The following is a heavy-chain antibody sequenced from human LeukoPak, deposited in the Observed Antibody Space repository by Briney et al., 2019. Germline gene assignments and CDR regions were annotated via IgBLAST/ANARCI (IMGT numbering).Heavy chain of an antibody. Sequence: TGGSLRLSCAASGFTVRNNFMNWVRQAPGKGLEWVSVIYTGGSTYYADSVKGRFTISRDNSKNTLYLQMNSLRAEDTAIYYCARETISGSDIDYWGQGTLVTVSS. D-gene: IGHD3-22*01. CDR3: ARETISGSDIDY. CDR2: IYTGGST. CDR1: GFTVRNNF. J-gene: IGHJ4*02. V-gene: IGHV3-53*01.